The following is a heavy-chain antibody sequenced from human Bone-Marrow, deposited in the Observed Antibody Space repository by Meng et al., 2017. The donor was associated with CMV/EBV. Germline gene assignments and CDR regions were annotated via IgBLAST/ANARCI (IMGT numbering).Heavy chain of an antibody. CDR3: AREREWVHYYYGMDV. CDR1: GFIFNNFG. Sequence: GESLKISCAASGFIFNNFGMHWVRQVPGKGLAWVAYIPNDEGKKYYSDSVNGRFTISRDISRNTLFLQMNSLRVEDTAVYRCAREREWVHYYYGMDVWGQGTTVTVSS. D-gene: IGHD3-3*01. V-gene: IGHV3-30*02. CDR2: IPNDEGKK. J-gene: IGHJ6*02.